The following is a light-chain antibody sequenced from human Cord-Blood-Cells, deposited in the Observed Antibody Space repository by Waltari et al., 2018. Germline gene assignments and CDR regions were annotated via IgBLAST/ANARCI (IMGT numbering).Light chain of an antibody. V-gene: IGKV1-39*01. J-gene: IGKJ2*01. Sequence: DIQMTQYPSSLSAAVGDRVTIICRARQSISSYLNWYQQKPGKAPKLLIYAASSLQSGVPSSFSGSGSGTDFTLTISSLQPEDFATYYCQQSYSTPYTFGQGTKLEIK. CDR2: AAS. CDR3: QQSYSTPYT. CDR1: QSISSY.